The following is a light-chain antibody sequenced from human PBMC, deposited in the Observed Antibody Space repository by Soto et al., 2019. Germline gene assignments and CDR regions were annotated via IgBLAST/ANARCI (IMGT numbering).Light chain of an antibody. J-gene: IGKJ1*01. CDR3: MQSTHCPWH. CDR2: NVS. CDR1: QSLVHSNGNTY. Sequence: DVVVAQSPRSRPVSLEQPASISCRSSQSLVHSNGNTYLNCCQQRPGYSPSRLIYNVSTRDSGVNDRFRGSGSGTDFTLKISSVEADDLGVYYCMQSTHCPWHFGQGTKVDIK. V-gene: IGKV2-30*02.